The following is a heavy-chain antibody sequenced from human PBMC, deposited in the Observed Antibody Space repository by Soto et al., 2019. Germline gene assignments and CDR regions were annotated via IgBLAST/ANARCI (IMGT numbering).Heavy chain of an antibody. CDR1: GGSISSCGYY. V-gene: IGHV4-31*03. CDR2: IYYSGST. Sequence: TLSLTCTVSGGSISSCGYYWSWIRQHPGKGLEWIGYIYYSGSTYYNPSLKSRVTISVDTSKNQFSLKLSSMTAADTAVYYCARRYGGNFDYWGQGTLVTVSS. D-gene: IGHD1-26*01. CDR3: ARRYGGNFDY. J-gene: IGHJ4*02.